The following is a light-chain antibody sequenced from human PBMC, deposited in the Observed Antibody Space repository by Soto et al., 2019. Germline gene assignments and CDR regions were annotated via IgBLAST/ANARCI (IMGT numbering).Light chain of an antibody. J-gene: IGKJ4*01. CDR1: QSVSSNY. V-gene: IGKV3-20*01. CDR2: GAS. CDR3: QRYGTSPPLT. Sequence: EIVLMQSPGTLSLSPGERATLSCRASQSVSSNYLAWYQQKPGQAPRLLIDGASRRATGIPDRFSGSGSGTDFTLTISRLEPEDFAVYYCQRYGTSPPLTFGGGTNVEIK.